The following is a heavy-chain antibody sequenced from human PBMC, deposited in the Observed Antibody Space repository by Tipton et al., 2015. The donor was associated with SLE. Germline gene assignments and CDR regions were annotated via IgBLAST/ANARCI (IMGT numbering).Heavy chain of an antibody. D-gene: IGHD6-13*01. CDR2: IYYSGST. V-gene: IGHV4-34*01. Sequence: TLSLTCAVYGGSFSGYYWGWIRQPPGKGLEWIGSIYYSGSTYYNPSLKSRVTISVDTSKNQFSLKLSSVTAADTAVYYCARGSYSSSSLTSFDYWGQGTLVTVSS. J-gene: IGHJ4*02. CDR1: GGSFSGYY. CDR3: ARGSYSSSSLTSFDY.